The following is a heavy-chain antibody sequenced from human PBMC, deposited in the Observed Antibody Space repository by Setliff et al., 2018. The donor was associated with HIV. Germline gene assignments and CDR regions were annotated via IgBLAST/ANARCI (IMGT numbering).Heavy chain of an antibody. CDR1: GFTFSAYW. J-gene: IGHJ4*02. D-gene: IGHD1-26*01. Sequence: GGSLRLSCAASGFTFSAYWMNWVRQAPGKGLEWVANIKQDGSETFYVDSVKGRFTMSRDNAKSSLFLEMNSLKVEDTAVYYCARDATRGGDFDFWGPGTLVTVSS. V-gene: IGHV3-7*01. CDR2: IKQDGSET. CDR3: ARDATRGGDFDF.